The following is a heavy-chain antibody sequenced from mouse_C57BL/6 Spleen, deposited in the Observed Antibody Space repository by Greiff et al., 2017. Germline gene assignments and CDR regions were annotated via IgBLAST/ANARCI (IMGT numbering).Heavy chain of an antibody. V-gene: IGHV1-69*01. CDR3: AKSPILSGYFDY. J-gene: IGHJ2*01. D-gene: IGHD1-1*02. Sequence: QVQLQQPGAELVMPGASVKLSCKASGYTFTSYWMHWVKQRPGQGLEWIGEIDPSDSYTNYNQKFKGKSTLTVAKSSSTAYMQLSSLTSEDSAYYYCAKSPILSGYFDYWGQGTTLTVSS. CDR2: IDPSDSYT. CDR1: GYTFTSYW.